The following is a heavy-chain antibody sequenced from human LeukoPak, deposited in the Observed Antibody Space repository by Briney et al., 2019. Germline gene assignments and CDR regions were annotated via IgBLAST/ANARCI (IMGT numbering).Heavy chain of an antibody. Sequence: ASVKVSCKASGYTFTGYYMHWVRQAPGQGLEWMGWINPNSGGTNYAQKFQGRVTMTRDTSISTAYMELSRLRSDDTAVYYCARPRIAARPGNLDYWGQGTLVTVSS. CDR3: ARPRIAARPGNLDY. V-gene: IGHV1-2*02. D-gene: IGHD6-6*01. CDR2: INPNSGGT. CDR1: GYTFTGYY. J-gene: IGHJ4*02.